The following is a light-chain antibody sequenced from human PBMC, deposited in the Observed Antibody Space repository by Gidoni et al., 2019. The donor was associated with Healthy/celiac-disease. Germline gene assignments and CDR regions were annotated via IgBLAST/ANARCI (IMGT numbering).Light chain of an antibody. V-gene: IGLV3-1*01. Sequence: SYELTQPPSVSVSPGQTASITCSGDKLGDKYACWYQQKPGQSPVLVIYQYSKRPSGIPERFSGSNSVNTATLTSSGTQAMDVADYYWQAWDSSTYNYVFGTGTKVTVL. J-gene: IGLJ1*01. CDR2: QYS. CDR3: QAWDSSTYNYV. CDR1: KLGDKY.